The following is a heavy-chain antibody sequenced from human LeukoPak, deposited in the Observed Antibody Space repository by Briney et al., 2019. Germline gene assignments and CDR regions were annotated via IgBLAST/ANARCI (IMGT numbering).Heavy chain of an antibody. Sequence: PSETLSLTCAVSGGSISSSNLWSWVRQPPGKGLEWIGEISHSGNTNYNPSLKSRVTISIDKSKNLFSLRLNSVTAADTAMYYCTRGGLTFGGNWGQGTLVTVSS. V-gene: IGHV4/OR15-8*02. CDR3: TRGGLTFGGN. D-gene: IGHD1-14*01. CDR2: ISHSGNT. CDR1: GGSISSSNL. J-gene: IGHJ4*02.